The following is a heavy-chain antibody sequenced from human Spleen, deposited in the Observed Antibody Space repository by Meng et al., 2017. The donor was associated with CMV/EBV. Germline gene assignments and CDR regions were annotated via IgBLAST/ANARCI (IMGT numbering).Heavy chain of an antibody. V-gene: IGHV1-24*01. Sequence: ASVKVSCKASGYTLSELSMHWVRQAPGKGREWMGGFDPEDGETIYAQKFQGRVTMTEDTSTDTAYMELSSLRSEDTAVYYCATGEVGDYYDSSGYWRWGQGTLVTVSS. CDR2: FDPEDGET. D-gene: IGHD3-22*01. J-gene: IGHJ4*02. CDR1: GYTLSELS. CDR3: ATGEVGDYYDSSGYWR.